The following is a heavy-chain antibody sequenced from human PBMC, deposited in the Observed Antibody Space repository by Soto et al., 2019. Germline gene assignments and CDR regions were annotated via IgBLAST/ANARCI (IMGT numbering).Heavy chain of an antibody. CDR3: ARDTARAMDRIYYGMDV. Sequence: QVQLVESGGGVVQPGRSLRLSCAASGFTFSSYGMHWVRQAPGKGLEWVAVIWYDGSNKYYADSVKGRFTISRDNSKNTLYLQMNSLRAEDTAVYYCARDTARAMDRIYYGMDVWGQGTTVTVSS. CDR1: GFTFSSYG. V-gene: IGHV3-33*01. CDR2: IWYDGSNK. D-gene: IGHD3-10*01. J-gene: IGHJ6*02.